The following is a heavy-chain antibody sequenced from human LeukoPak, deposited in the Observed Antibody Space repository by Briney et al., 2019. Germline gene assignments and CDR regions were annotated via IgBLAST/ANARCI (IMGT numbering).Heavy chain of an antibody. CDR1: GGSISPYY. CDR2: IYYTGNA. D-gene: IGHD1-14*01. Sequence: GSLRLSCTVSGGSISPYYWSWIRQPPGKGLEWIGYIYYTGNANYNPSLKSRVTISVDTSKTQFSLKLSSVTAADTAVYFCARQTNGAFDVWGQGTMVTVSS. V-gene: IGHV4-59*08. CDR3: ARQTNGAFDV. J-gene: IGHJ3*01.